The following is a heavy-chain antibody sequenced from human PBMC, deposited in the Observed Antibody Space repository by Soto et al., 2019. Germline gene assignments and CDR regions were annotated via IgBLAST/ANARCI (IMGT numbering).Heavy chain of an antibody. CDR1: GYTFTGSY. CDR3: ARAWGSNTYYDF. CDR2: INPNSGGT. V-gene: IGHV1-2*02. D-gene: IGHD3-3*01. J-gene: IGHJ4*02. Sequence: ASVRVSLTASGYTFTGSYMHWVRQAPGQGLEWMGWINPNSGGTNYAQKFQGRVTMTRDTSISTAYMELSRLRSDDTAVYYCARAWGSNTYYDFWSQGTLVTVSS.